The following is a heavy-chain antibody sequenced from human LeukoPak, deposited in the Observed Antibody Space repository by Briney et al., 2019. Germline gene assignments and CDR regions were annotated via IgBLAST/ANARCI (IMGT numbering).Heavy chain of an antibody. V-gene: IGHV1-18*01. J-gene: IGHJ4*02. CDR2: ISAYNGNT. CDR3: ARRVAGSGWEYYFDY. CDR1: GYTFTSYG. D-gene: IGHD6-19*01. Sequence: GASVKVSCKASGYTFTSYGISWVRQAPGQGLEWMGWISAYNGNTNYAQKLQGRVTMTTDTSTSTACMELRSLRSDDTAVYYCARRVAGSGWEYYFDYWGQGTLVTVSS.